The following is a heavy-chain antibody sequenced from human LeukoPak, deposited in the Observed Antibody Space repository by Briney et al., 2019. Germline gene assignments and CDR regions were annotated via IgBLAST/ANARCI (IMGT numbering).Heavy chain of an antibody. V-gene: IGHV3-11*06. Sequence: GGSLRLSCEASGFTFSDHYMGWIRQAPGKGLEWVSCISSSSSYTNYADSVKGRFTISRDNAKNSLYLQMNSLRAEDTAVYYCASRGYSYGYAFDIWGQGTMVTVSS. J-gene: IGHJ3*02. D-gene: IGHD5-18*01. CDR2: ISSSSSYT. CDR1: GFTFSDHY. CDR3: ASRGYSYGYAFDI.